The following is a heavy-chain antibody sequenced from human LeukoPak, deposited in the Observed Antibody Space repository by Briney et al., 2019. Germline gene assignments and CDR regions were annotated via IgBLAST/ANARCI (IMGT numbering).Heavy chain of an antibody. CDR2: ISYDGSNK. J-gene: IGHJ4*02. V-gene: IGHV3-30-3*01. CDR1: GFTFSSYA. CDR3: ARDPEAAAGTNFDY. D-gene: IGHD6-13*01. Sequence: PGGSLRHSCAASGFTFSSYAMHWVRQAPGKGLEWVAVISYDGSNKYYADSVKGRFTISRDNSKNTLYLQMNSLRAEDTAVYYCARDPEAAAGTNFDYWGQGTLVTVSS.